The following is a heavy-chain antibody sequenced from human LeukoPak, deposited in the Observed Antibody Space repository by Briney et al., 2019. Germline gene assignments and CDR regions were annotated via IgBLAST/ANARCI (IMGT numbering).Heavy chain of an antibody. D-gene: IGHD3-16*01. Sequence: PSETLSLTCAVSGYSISGGYYWGWIRQPPGKGLEWIGCIYHSGTTSYNPSLKSRVTISVDTSKNQFSLNLNSVTAADTAVYYCARERGGGIDNSESYWGRGTLVTVSS. CDR1: GYSISGGYY. V-gene: IGHV4-38-2*02. J-gene: IGHJ4*02. CDR2: IYHSGTT. CDR3: ARERGGGIDNSESY.